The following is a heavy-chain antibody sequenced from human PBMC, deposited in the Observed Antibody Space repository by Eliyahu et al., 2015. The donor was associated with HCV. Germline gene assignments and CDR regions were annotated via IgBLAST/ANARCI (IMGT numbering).Heavy chain of an antibody. D-gene: IGHD6-13*01. CDR1: GFXFXDYA. CDR3: AKDMWQQLELFDY. Sequence: EVQLVESGGGLVQPGRSLXLSCXASGFXFXDYAMHWVRQAPGKGLEWVSGISWNSGSIGYADSVKGRFTISRDNAKNSLYLQMNSLRAEDTALYYCAKDMWQQLELFDYWGQGTLVTVSS. J-gene: IGHJ4*02. CDR2: ISWNSGSI. V-gene: IGHV3-9*01.